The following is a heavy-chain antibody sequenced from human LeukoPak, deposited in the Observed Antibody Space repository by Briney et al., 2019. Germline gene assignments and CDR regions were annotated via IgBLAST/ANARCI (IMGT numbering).Heavy chain of an antibody. D-gene: IGHD4-17*01. J-gene: IGHJ4*02. CDR1: GGSISSYY. CDR3: ARDHGDYSFDY. V-gene: IGHV4-59*01. Sequence: SETLSLTCTVSGGSISSYYWSWIRQPPGKGLEWIGYIYYSGSTNYNPSLKSRVTISVDTSKNQFTLKLSSGTAADTAVYYCARDHGDYSFDYWGQGTLVTVSS. CDR2: IYYSGST.